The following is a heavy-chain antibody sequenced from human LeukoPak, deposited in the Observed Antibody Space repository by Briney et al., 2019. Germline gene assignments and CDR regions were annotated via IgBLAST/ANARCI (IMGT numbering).Heavy chain of an antibody. CDR1: GFTFSSNY. V-gene: IGHV3-53*01. J-gene: IGHJ3*02. D-gene: IGHD1-26*01. CDR2: IYSGGST. Sequence: GGSLRLSCAASGFTFSSNYMSWVRQAPGKGLEWVSVIYSGGSTYYADSVKGRFTISRDNSKNTLYLQMNSLRAEDTAVYYCARGGDIVGATRSAFDIWGQGTMVTVSS. CDR3: ARGGDIVGATRSAFDI.